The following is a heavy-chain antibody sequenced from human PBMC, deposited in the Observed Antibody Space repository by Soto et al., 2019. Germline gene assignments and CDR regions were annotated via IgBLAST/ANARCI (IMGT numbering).Heavy chain of an antibody. D-gene: IGHD3-3*01. CDR2: ISAYNGNT. V-gene: IGHV1-18*01. Sequence: GASVKVSCKASGYTFASYGIRWVRQAPGQGLEWMGWISAYNGNTNYAQKLQGRVTMTTDTSTSTAYMELRSLRSDDTAVYYCARLPDYDFWSGYYPDYYYYGMAVWGQGTTVTVSS. CDR1: GYTFASYG. CDR3: ARLPDYDFWSGYYPDYYYYGMAV. J-gene: IGHJ6*02.